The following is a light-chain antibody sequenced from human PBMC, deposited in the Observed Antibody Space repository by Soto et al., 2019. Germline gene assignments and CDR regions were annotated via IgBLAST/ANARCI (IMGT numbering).Light chain of an antibody. J-gene: IGKJ1*01. CDR2: GAS. V-gene: IGKV3-20*01. Sequence: EIVLTQSPGTLSLSPGERATLSCRASQSVSSNYLAWYQQYRGQATRLLLYGASSRATGIPTRFSGSGSGTDFTLTISTLEPEDFEVYYCQQYVTSPLTCGKRTKVEI. CDR3: QQYVTSPLT. CDR1: QSVSSNY.